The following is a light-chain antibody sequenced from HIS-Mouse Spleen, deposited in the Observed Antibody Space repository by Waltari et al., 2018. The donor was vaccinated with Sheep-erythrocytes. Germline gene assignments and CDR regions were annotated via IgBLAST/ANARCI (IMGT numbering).Light chain of an antibody. Sequence: QSALTQPPSASVSPGQSVTIPCTGPSSDVGGYNYVSGYQQHPGKAPKLMIYEVSKRHSGVPDRFSGSKSGNTASLTVSGLQAEDEADYYCSSYAGSNNWVFGGGTKLTVL. CDR3: SSYAGSNNWV. V-gene: IGLV2-8*01. CDR1: SSDVGGYNY. J-gene: IGLJ3*02. CDR2: EVS.